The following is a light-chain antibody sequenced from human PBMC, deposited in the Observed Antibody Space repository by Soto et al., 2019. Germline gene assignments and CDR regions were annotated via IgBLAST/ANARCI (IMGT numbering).Light chain of an antibody. CDR3: QQYGSSPLT. Sequence: EIVLTQSPGTLSLSPGERATLSCRASQSVTNSYLAWYQQKPGQAPRLLIYGASSRATGIPARFSGSGSGTDFILTVSSLESEDFAVYYCQQYGSSPLTFGGGTKVEIK. CDR1: QSVTNSY. CDR2: GAS. V-gene: IGKV3-20*01. J-gene: IGKJ4*01.